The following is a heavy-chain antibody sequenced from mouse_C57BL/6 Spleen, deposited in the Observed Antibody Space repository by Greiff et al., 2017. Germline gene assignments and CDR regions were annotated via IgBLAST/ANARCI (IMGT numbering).Heavy chain of an antibody. CDR3: AEDYDYPLWFAY. Sequence: QVQLQQPGAELVKPGASVKMSCKASGYTFTSYWITWVKQRPGQGLEWIGDIYPGSGCTNYNEKFKSKATLTVDTSSSTAYMQLSSLTSEDSAVYYCAEDYDYPLWFAYWGQGTLVTVSA. D-gene: IGHD2-4*01. CDR2: IYPGSGCT. CDR1: GYTFTSYW. J-gene: IGHJ3*01. V-gene: IGHV1-55*01.